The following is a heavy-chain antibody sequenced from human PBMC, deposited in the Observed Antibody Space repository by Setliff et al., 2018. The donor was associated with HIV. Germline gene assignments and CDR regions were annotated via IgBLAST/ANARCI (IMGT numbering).Heavy chain of an antibody. CDR1: GGSLTNYY. CDR3: ARAPSCADNWCYMYYYYYYGMDV. D-gene: IGHD2-8*01. Sequence: KTSETLSLTCTLYGGSLTNYYWTWIRQSPEKGLEWIGEIVDSGSTNYSPSLKSRVTISLDTSKKQFSLRLNSVTAGDTGVYYCARAPSCADNWCYMYYYYYYGMDVWGLGTTVTVSS. CDR2: IVDSGST. J-gene: IGHJ6*02. V-gene: IGHV4-34*12.